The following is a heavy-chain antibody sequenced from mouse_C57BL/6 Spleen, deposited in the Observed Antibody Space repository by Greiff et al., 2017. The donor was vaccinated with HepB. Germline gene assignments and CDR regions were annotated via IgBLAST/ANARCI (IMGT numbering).Heavy chain of an antibody. CDR1: GYTFTSYG. V-gene: IGHV1-81*01. CDR2: IYPRSGNT. J-gene: IGHJ4*01. D-gene: IGHD2-2*01. Sequence: QVQLQQSGAELARPGASVKLSCKASGYTFTSYGISWVKQRTGQGLEWIGEIYPRSGNTYYNEKFKGKATLTADKSSSTAYMELRSLTSEDSAVYFCAREGSTMVTTDAMDYWGQGTSVTVSS. CDR3: AREGSTMVTTDAMDY.